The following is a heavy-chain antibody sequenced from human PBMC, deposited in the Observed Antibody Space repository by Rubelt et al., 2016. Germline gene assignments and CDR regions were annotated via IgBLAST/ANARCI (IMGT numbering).Heavy chain of an antibody. CDR3: ARWNLGVHAFDI. V-gene: IGHV4-34*01. J-gene: IGHJ3*02. CDR2: INHSGST. Sequence: QVQLQQWGAGLLKPSETLSLTCAVYGGSFSGYYWSWIRQPPGKGLEWIGEINHSGSTNYNPSLKSRVTISVDTSKNQFSLKLSSVTAADTAVYYCARWNLGVHAFDIWGQGTMVTVSS. CDR1: GGSFSGYY. D-gene: IGHD1-1*01.